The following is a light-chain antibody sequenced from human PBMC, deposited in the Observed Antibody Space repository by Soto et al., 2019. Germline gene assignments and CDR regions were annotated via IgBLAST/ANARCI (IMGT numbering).Light chain of an antibody. Sequence: EIVLTQSPATLSLSPGERATLSCRASQSISSYLAWYQQKPGQAPRLLVYDASNRATAIPARFSGSGSGTDFTLTISSLEPEDFAVYFCQQRGNWPPTFGGGTKVEIK. V-gene: IGKV3-11*01. CDR3: QQRGNWPPT. CDR1: QSISSY. J-gene: IGKJ4*01. CDR2: DAS.